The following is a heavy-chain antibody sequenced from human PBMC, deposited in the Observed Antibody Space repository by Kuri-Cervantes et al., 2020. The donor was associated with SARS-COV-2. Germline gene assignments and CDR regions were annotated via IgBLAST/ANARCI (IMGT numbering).Heavy chain of an antibody. J-gene: IGHJ4*02. CDR1: GFTFDDFA. CDR2: ISWHSKGI. V-gene: IGHV3-9*01. CDR3: AVLPVVTRGIDY. D-gene: IGHD2-2*01. Sequence: GGSLRLSCAASGFTFDDFALHWVRQAPGKGLEWVSSISWHSKGIGYADSVKGRFIISRDNAKRSLYLQMNSLRVEDTALYYYAVLPVVTRGIDYWGQGTLVTVSS.